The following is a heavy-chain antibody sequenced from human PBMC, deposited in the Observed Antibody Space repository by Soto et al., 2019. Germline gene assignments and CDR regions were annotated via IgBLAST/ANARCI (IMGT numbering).Heavy chain of an antibody. Sequence: SETLSLTCAVSGVSIHNSHSFWGWIRQPPGEGLEFIGSVYYSGGANYNPSLRSRVTVSIDTSNNQFSLRVNSVTAADTAVYYCGRVVEGATRHTDFDSWGQGILVTVSS. V-gene: IGHV4-39*01. CDR2: VYYSGGA. CDR3: GRVVEGATRHTDFDS. D-gene: IGHD2-15*01. J-gene: IGHJ5*01. CDR1: GVSIHNSHSF.